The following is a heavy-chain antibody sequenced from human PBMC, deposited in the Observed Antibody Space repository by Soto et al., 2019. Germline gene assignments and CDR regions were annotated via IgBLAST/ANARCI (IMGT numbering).Heavy chain of an antibody. CDR1: GFTFSSYA. D-gene: IGHD3-10*01. Sequence: EVQLLESGGGLVQPGGSLRLSCAASGFTFSSYAMSWVRQAPGKGLEWVSAISGSGGSTYYADSVKGRFTISRDNSKNTLYLQMNSLRAEDTAVYYCAKDRGGVRGVIMIPFSGFDYWGQGTLVTVSS. CDR2: ISGSGGST. V-gene: IGHV3-23*01. CDR3: AKDRGGVRGVIMIPFSGFDY. J-gene: IGHJ4*02.